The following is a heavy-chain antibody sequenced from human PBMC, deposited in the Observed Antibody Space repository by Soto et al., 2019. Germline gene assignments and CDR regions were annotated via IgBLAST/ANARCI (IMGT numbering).Heavy chain of an antibody. CDR3: ARAGYDYYYYYMDV. J-gene: IGHJ6*03. Sequence: SETLSLTCTVSGGSISSYYWSWIRQPPGKGLEWIGYIYYSGSTNYNPSLKSRVTISVDTSKNQFSLKLSSVTAADTAVYYCARAGYDYYYYYMDVWGKGTTVTVSS. V-gene: IGHV4-59*01. D-gene: IGHD3-16*01. CDR2: IYYSGST. CDR1: GGSISSYY.